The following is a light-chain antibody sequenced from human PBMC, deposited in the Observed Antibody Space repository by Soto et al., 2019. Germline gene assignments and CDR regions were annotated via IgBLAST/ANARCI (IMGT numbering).Light chain of an antibody. CDR2: AAS. CDR3: QQYNNWPWT. Sequence: IHMTQSPSSLSASVGHRVTITCRASQSISSYLNWYQQKPGKAPKLLIYAASSLQSGVPSRFSGSGYGTDFNLTISSLQSEDFAVYYCQQYNNWPWTFGQGTKVDIK. V-gene: IGKV1-39*01. CDR1: QSISSY. J-gene: IGKJ1*01.